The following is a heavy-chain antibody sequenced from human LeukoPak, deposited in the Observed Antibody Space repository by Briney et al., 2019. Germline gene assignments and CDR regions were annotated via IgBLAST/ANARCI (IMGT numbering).Heavy chain of an antibody. CDR2: IIPIFGTA. CDR1: GGTFSSYA. CDR3: ARGGELGYSGYEYYYYYMDV. D-gene: IGHD5-12*01. Sequence: GASVKVSCKASGGTFSSYAISWVRQAPGQGLEWMGGIIPIFGTANYAQKFQGRVTITADKSTSTAYMELSSLRSEDTAVYYCARGGELGYSGYEYYYYYMDVWGKGTTVTVSS. J-gene: IGHJ6*03. V-gene: IGHV1-69*06.